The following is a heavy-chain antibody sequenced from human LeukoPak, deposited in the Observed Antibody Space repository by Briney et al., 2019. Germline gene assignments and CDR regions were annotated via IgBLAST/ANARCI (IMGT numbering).Heavy chain of an antibody. CDR2: INPNSGGT. Sequence: ASVRVSCKASGYTFTGYYMHWVRQAPGQGLEWMGWINPNSGGTNYAQKFQGRVTMTRDTSISTAYMELSRLRSDDTAVYYCARDEGPTNQWFDRWGQGTLVSVSS. CDR3: ARDEGPTNQWFDR. CDR1: GYTFTGYY. J-gene: IGHJ5*02. V-gene: IGHV1-2*02.